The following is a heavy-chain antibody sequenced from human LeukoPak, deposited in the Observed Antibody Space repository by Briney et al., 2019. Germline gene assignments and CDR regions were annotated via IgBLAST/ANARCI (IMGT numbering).Heavy chain of an antibody. J-gene: IGHJ4*02. D-gene: IGHD3-22*01. Sequence: GGSLRLSCAASGFTFSSYGMSWVRQAPGKGLEWVSAISGSGGSTYYADSVKGRFTISRDNSKNTLYLQMNSLRAEDTAVYYCAKEDYYDSSGPYGGLDYWGQGTLVTVSS. CDR1: GFTFSSYG. CDR3: AKEDYYDSSGPYGGLDY. CDR2: ISGSGGST. V-gene: IGHV3-23*01.